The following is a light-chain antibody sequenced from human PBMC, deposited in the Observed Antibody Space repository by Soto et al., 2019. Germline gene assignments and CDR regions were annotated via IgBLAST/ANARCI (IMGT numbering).Light chain of an antibody. J-gene: IGKJ3*01. V-gene: IGKV3-20*01. CDR1: QSISRY. CDR3: QQYTTSPFT. Sequence: IVLTQSPATLSLSPGETATLSCRASQSISRYLAWYQQKPGQAPRVLIYGASSRATGIPDRFSGSGSGADFTLTISRLEPEDFAVYYCQQYTTSPFTFGPGTKVDIK. CDR2: GAS.